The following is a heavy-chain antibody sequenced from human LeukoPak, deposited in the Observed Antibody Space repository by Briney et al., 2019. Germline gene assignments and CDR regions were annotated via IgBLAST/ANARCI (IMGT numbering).Heavy chain of an antibody. D-gene: IGHD5-12*01. CDR2: IKSKTDGGTT. CDR1: GFTFSNAW. CDR3: TTDSRPDSGYGSN. J-gene: IGHJ4*02. Sequence: GGSLRLSCAASGFTFSNAWMSWVRQAPGKGLEWVGRIKSKTDGGTTDYAAPVKGRFTISRDDSKNTLYLQMNSLKTEDTAVYYCTTDSRPDSGYGSNWGQGTLVTVSS. V-gene: IGHV3-15*01.